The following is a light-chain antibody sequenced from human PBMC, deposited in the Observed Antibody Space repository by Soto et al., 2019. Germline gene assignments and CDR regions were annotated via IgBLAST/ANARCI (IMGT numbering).Light chain of an antibody. CDR1: QTVRNNY. J-gene: IGKJ5*01. CDR3: QQYGSSPPFT. Sequence: EFVLTQSPGTLSLSPGEGATLSCRASQTVRNNYLAWYQQKPGRAPRLLIYDASTKATAIPDRISGGGSGTDFTLTITGLEPEDLAVYYCQQYGSSPPFTFGQGTRLEI. CDR2: DAS. V-gene: IGKV3-20*01.